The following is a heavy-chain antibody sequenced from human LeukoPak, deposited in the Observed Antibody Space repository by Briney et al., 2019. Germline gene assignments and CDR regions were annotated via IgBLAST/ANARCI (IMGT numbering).Heavy chain of an antibody. CDR2: IIPIFGTA. J-gene: IGHJ4*02. Sequence: SVKVSCKASGGTFSSYAISWVRQAPGQGLEWMGGIIPIFGTANYAQKFQGRVTITADKSTSTAYMELSSLRSEDTAVYYCAREGGYYDSSGYYYDWGQGTLVTVSS. V-gene: IGHV1-69*06. CDR1: GGTFSSYA. CDR3: AREGGYYDSSGYYYD. D-gene: IGHD3-22*01.